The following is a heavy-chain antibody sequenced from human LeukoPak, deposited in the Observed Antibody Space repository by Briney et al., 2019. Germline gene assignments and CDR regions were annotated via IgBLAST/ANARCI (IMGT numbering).Heavy chain of an antibody. J-gene: IGHJ5*02. CDR2: INTNTGNP. CDR1: GYTFTSYA. V-gene: IGHV7-4-1*02. CDR3: ARDRNVLRYFDWFTSGGGIWFDP. Sequence: ASVKVSCKASGYTFTSYAMNWVRQAPGQGLEWMGWINTNTGNPTYAQGFTGRFVFSLDTSVSTAYLQISSLKAEDTAVYYCARDRNVLRYFDWFTSGGGIWFDPWGQGTLVTVSS. D-gene: IGHD3-9*01.